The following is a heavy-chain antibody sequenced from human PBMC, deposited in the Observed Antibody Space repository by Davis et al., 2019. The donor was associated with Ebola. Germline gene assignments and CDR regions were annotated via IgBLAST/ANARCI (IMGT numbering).Heavy chain of an antibody. CDR1: GYSFTSYW. CDR2: IYPGDCDT. CDR3: ARLPAGDYDFWSGYYTGYFDY. Sequence: KVSCKGSGYSFTSYWIGWVRQMPGKGLEWMGSIYPGDCDTRYSPSFQGQVTISADKSISTAYLQWSSLKASDTAMYYCARLPAGDYDFWSGYYTGYFDYWGQGTLVTVSS. D-gene: IGHD3-3*01. J-gene: IGHJ4*02. V-gene: IGHV5-51*01.